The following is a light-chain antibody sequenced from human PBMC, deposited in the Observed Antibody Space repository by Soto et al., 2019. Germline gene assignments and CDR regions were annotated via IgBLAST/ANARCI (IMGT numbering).Light chain of an antibody. CDR3: MQALQTPPT. CDR2: LGS. Sequence: DIVMTQSPLSLPVTPGEPASISCRSSRSLLHSNGYNYLDWYLQKPGQSPQLLIYLGSNRASGVPARFSGSGSGTDFTLTISRVEAEDVGVYYCMQALQTPPTFGGGTKVEIK. V-gene: IGKV2-28*01. CDR1: RSLLHSNGYNY. J-gene: IGKJ4*01.